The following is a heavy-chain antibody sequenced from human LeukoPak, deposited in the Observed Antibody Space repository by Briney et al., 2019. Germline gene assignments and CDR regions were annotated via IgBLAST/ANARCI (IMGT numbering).Heavy chain of an antibody. CDR2: IFPHASDT. Sequence: GQSLKISCQGSGYSFTRHWIARVRQTPGKPLEWTWTIFPHASDTIYSPSFHGQVTISADKSAGTVHLQCSSLKASHTPTYPCARVSPVGPVGLDVWGQGTTVTVSS. CDR3: ARVSPVGPVGLDV. CDR1: GYSFTRHW. J-gene: IGHJ6*01. V-gene: IGHV5-51*01. D-gene: IGHD4-23*01.